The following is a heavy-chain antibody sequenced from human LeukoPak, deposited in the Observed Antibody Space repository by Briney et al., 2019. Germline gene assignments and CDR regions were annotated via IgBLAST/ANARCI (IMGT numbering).Heavy chain of an antibody. J-gene: IGHJ4*02. Sequence: PSETLSLTCAVYGGSFSGYYWSWIRQPPGKGLEWIGEINHSGSTNYNPSLKSRVTISVDTSKNQFSLKLSSVTAADTAVYYCARLRTTVVPEGFDYWGQGTLVTVSS. CDR3: ARLRTTVVPEGFDY. CDR2: INHSGST. CDR1: GGSFSGYY. V-gene: IGHV4-34*01. D-gene: IGHD4-17*01.